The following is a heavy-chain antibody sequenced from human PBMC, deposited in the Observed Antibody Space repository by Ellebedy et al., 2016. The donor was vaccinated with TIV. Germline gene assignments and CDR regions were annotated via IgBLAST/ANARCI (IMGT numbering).Heavy chain of an antibody. D-gene: IGHD3-16*01. CDR2: INKDGSEK. V-gene: IGHV3-7*01. CDR3: TGRGGCNTSCSDH. CDR1: GPIFSNVW. Sequence: GESLKISXAASGPIFSNVWMGWVRQAPGRGLEWVANINKDGSEKYYADSVKGRFIISRDNAKNSSFLQMNSLRGDDAAMYYCTGRGGCNTSCSDHWGHGTVVSVSS. J-gene: IGHJ4*01.